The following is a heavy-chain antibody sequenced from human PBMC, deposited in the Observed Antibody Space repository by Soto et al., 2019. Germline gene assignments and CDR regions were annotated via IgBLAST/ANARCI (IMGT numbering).Heavy chain of an antibody. J-gene: IGHJ6*02. D-gene: IGHD2-15*01. CDR2: IYYSGST. Sequence: QVQLQESGPGLVKPSQTLSLTCTVSGGSISSGGYYWSWIRQHPGKGLVWIGYIYYSGSTYYNPSFTCRVTISVDKSKNQFSLKLSSVTAADTAVYYCARGYCSGGSCGYYYYYGMDVWGQGTTVTVSS. CDR3: ARGYCSGGSCGYYYYYGMDV. V-gene: IGHV4-31*03. CDR1: GGSISSGGYY.